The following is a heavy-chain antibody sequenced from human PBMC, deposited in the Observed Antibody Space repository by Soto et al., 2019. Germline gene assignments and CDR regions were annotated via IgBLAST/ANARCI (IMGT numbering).Heavy chain of an antibody. Sequence: SVKVSCKASGFTFTSSAVQWVRQARGQRLEWIGWIVVGSGNTNYAQKFQERVTITRDMSTSTAYMELSSLRSEDTAVYYCAVTGIAAAGTGNSGMDVWGQGTTVTVSS. CDR1: GFTFTSSA. J-gene: IGHJ6*02. CDR3: AVTGIAAAGTGNSGMDV. CDR2: IVVGSGNT. D-gene: IGHD6-13*01. V-gene: IGHV1-58*01.